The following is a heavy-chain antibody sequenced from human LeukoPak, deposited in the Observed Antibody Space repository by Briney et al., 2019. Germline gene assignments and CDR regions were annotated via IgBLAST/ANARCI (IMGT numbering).Heavy chain of an antibody. CDR1: GGSISSGGYY. CDR3: AREVYDSSGYYLDY. Sequence: PSETLSLTCTVSGGSISSGGYYWSWIRQPAGKGLEWIGRIYTSGSTNYNPSLKSRVTISVDTSKNQFSLKLSSVTAADTAVYYCAREVYDSSGYYLDYWGQGPLVTVSS. CDR2: IYTSGST. D-gene: IGHD3-22*01. J-gene: IGHJ4*02. V-gene: IGHV4-61*02.